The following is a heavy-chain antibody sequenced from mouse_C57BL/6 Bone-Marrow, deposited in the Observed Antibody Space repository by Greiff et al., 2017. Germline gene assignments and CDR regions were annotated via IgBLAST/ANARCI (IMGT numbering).Heavy chain of an antibody. D-gene: IGHD1-1*02. CDR1: GYTFTSYW. Sequence: QVQLQQPGAELVKPGASVKMFCKASGYTFTSYWITWVKQRPGQGLEWIGDIYPTSGRTNYNEKFKSKAILTVDTSSNTAYMQLSSLSSEDSAVIYCARTGPLVGSFDYWGQGTTLTVSS. CDR2: IYPTSGRT. J-gene: IGHJ2*01. V-gene: IGHV1-55*01. CDR3: ARTGPLVGSFDY.